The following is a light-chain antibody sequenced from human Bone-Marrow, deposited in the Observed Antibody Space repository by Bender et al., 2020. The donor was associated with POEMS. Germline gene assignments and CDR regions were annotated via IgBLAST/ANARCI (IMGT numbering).Light chain of an antibody. CDR3: QVWDTTNDHHVI. CDR1: NIGSKS. V-gene: IGLV3-21*03. Sequence: SYVLTQPPSVSVAPGKTASITCGGNNIGSKSVHWYQQKPGQAPMLVVYDDSDRPSGIPERFSGSNSGNTATLTITRVEAGDEADYYCQVWDTTNDHHVIFGGGTKLTVL. CDR2: DDS. J-gene: IGLJ2*01.